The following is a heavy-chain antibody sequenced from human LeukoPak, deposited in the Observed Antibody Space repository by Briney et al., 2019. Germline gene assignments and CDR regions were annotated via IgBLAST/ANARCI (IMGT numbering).Heavy chain of an antibody. D-gene: IGHD4-17*01. Sequence: GGSLRLSCAASGLTFSSYAMSWVRQAPGKGLEWVSAISGSGGSTYYADSVKGRFTISRDNSKNTLYLQMNSLRAEDTAVYYCAKTTDYGDLYYFDYWGQGTLVTVSS. CDR3: AKTTDYGDLYYFDY. V-gene: IGHV3-23*01. CDR2: ISGSGGST. CDR1: GLTFSSYA. J-gene: IGHJ4*02.